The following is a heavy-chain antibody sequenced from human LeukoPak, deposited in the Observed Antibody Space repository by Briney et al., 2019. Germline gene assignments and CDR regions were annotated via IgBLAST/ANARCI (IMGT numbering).Heavy chain of an antibody. V-gene: IGHV3-7*01. CDR3: ARLREIPVFGVVTKSTSYLDC. Sequence: GGSLRLSCAASGFTFSSYAMSWVRQVPGKGLELVANIKLDRSEKYYVDSVKGRFTISRDNAKNSLNLQMNSLRAEDTAVYYCARLREIPVFGVVTKSTSYLDCWGQGTLVTVSS. D-gene: IGHD3-3*01. CDR2: IKLDRSEK. J-gene: IGHJ4*02. CDR1: GFTFSSYA.